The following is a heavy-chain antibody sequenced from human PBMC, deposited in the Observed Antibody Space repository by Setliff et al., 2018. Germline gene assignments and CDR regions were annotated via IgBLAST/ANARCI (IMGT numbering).Heavy chain of an antibody. V-gene: IGHV4-34*01. CDR2: IIHTGST. J-gene: IGHJ3*02. D-gene: IGHD3-16*01. CDR1: GGSFSGYY. CDR3: ARGLFTFGGVHDACDI. Sequence: SGTLSLTFAVYGGSFSGYYRSWIRQPPGKRLVWIGEIIHTGSTNYNPSLKSRVTISMDTPKNQFSLKLSSVTAAHTAVYYCARGLFTFGGVHDACDIWGQGTMVTVSS.